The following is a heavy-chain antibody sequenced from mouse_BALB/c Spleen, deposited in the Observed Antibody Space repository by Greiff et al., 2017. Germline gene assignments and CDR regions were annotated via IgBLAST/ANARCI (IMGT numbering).Heavy chain of an antibody. CDR1: GDSITSGY. Sequence: EVQLQQSGPSLVKPSQTLSLTCSVTGDSITSGYWNWIRKFPGNKLEYMGYISYSGSTYYNPSLKSRISITRDTSKNQYYLQLNSVTTEDTATYYCARSGYGNYDAMDYWGQGTSVTVSS. V-gene: IGHV3-8*02. CDR2: ISYSGST. D-gene: IGHD2-10*02. CDR3: ARSGYGNYDAMDY. J-gene: IGHJ4*01.